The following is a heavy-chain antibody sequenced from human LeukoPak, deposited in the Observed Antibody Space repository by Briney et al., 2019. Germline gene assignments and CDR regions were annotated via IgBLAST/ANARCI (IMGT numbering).Heavy chain of an antibody. D-gene: IGHD4-17*01. V-gene: IGHV3-53*01. Sequence: GGSLRLSCAASGFTVSSNYMSWVRQAPGKGLEWVSVIYSGGSTFYADSVKGRFTISRDNSKNTLYLQMNSLRAEDTAVYYCARALHTSRYWVYGDYARLAGSYYFDYWGQGTLVTVSS. CDR1: GFTVSSNY. CDR2: IYSGGST. J-gene: IGHJ4*02. CDR3: ARALHTSRYWVYGDYARLAGSYYFDY.